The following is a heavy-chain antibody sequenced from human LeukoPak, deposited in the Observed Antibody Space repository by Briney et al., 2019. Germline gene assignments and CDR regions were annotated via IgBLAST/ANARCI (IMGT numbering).Heavy chain of an antibody. J-gene: IGHJ5*02. CDR1: GYTFTSYG. D-gene: IGHD1-7*01. V-gene: IGHV1-69*13. CDR2: IIPIFGTA. Sequence: GASVKVSCKASGYTFTSYGISWVRQAPGQGLEWMGGIIPIFGTANYAQKFQGRVTITADESTSTAYMELSSLRSEDTAVYYCARDHQDDWNYWFDPWGQGTLVTVSS. CDR3: ARDHQDDWNYWFDP.